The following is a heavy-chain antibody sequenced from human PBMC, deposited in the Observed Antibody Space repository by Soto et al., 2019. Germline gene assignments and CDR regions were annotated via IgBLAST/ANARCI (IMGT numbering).Heavy chain of an antibody. CDR3: SRDDFGSGSFGR. CDR1: GFSFNTYW. J-gene: IGHJ4*02. V-gene: IGHV3-7*01. Sequence: EVQLVESGGGLVQPGGSLRLSCAASGFSFNTYWMNWVRQAPGKGLEWVANINQAGSVTHYVDSVKGRFFISRDNAKNSLYLQMSSLRAEDTAVYYCSRDDFGSGSFGRWGQGTQVTVSS. D-gene: IGHD3-10*01. CDR2: INQAGSVT.